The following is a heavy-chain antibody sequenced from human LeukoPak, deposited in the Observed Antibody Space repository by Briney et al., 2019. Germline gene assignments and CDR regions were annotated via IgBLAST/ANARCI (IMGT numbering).Heavy chain of an antibody. D-gene: IGHD3-22*01. CDR1: EFTLSSYS. J-gene: IGHJ4*02. Sequence: PGGSLRLSCAASEFTLSSYSMNWVRHAPGKGLEWVSSISSSSSYIYYADSVKRRFTIYRDNAKNSVYLQMNSLRVEDTAVYYCARDGSSESSGDFDYWGQGTLGTVSS. CDR2: ISSSSSYI. CDR3: ARDGSSESSGDFDY. V-gene: IGHV3-21*01.